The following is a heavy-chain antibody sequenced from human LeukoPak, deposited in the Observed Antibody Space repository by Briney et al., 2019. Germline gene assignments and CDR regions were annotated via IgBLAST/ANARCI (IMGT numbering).Heavy chain of an antibody. CDR1: GYSFTSYW. Sequence: GESLKISRKASGYSFTSYWNARVRQMPGKGLGWMGIIYPGDSDTRYSPSFQGQVSISADKSITTAYLPWSRPKASDTAMYYCGRHLKAASGSDHAFDIWGEGATVSVSS. CDR3: GRHLKAASGSDHAFDI. CDR2: IYPGDSDT. D-gene: IGHD2-21*02. V-gene: IGHV5-51*01. J-gene: IGHJ3*02.